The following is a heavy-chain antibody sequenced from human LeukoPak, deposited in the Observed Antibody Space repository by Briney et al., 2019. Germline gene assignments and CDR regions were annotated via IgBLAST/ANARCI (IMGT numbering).Heavy chain of an antibody. J-gene: IGHJ5*02. V-gene: IGHV1-69*05. CDR3: ARGTPQDFWSGPAPNWFDP. CDR1: GGTFSSYA. Sequence: SVKVSCKASGGTFSSYAISWVRQAPGQGLEWMGGIIPIFGTANYAQKFQGRVTITTDESTSTAYMELSSLRSEDTAAYYCARGTPQDFWSGPAPNWFDPWGQGTLVTVSS. CDR2: IIPIFGTA. D-gene: IGHD3-3*01.